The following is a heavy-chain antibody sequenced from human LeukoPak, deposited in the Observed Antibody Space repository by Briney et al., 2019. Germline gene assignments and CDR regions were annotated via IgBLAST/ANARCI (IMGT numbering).Heavy chain of an antibody. CDR3: ARGRLSGFYYYYGMDV. J-gene: IGHJ6*02. CDR1: GGTFSSYA. D-gene: IGHD5-12*01. CDR2: IIPILGIA. V-gene: IGHV1-69*04. Sequence: SVKVSCKASGGTFSSYAISWVRQAPGQGLEWMGRIIPILGIASYAQKFQGRVTMTRDTSTSTVYMELSSLRSEDTAVYYCARGRLSGFYYYYGMDVWGQGTTVTVSS.